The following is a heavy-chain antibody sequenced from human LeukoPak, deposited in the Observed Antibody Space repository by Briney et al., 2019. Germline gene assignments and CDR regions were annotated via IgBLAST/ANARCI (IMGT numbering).Heavy chain of an antibody. CDR1: GGSISSYY. CDR3: ARALAYSSSWYYFDY. D-gene: IGHD6-13*01. V-gene: IGHV4-59*01. J-gene: IGHJ4*02. Sequence: SETLSLTCTVSGGSISSYYWSWIRQPPGKGLEWIGYIYYSGSTNYNPSLKSRVTISVDTSKNQFSLKLSSVTAADTAVYYCARALAYSSSWYYFDYWGQGTLVTVSS. CDR2: IYYSGST.